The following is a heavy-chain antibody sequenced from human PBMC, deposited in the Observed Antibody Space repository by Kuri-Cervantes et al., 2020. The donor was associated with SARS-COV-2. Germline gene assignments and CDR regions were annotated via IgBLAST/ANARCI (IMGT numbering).Heavy chain of an antibody. CDR2: ISPIVGDT. Sequence: ASVKVSCKASGYTFTSFYLHWLRQAPGQGLEWMAVISPIVGDTTYAQRFRDRVSVTKDTSTSTAYMELRSLRSDDTAVYYCARDRGTSDYWGQGTLVTVSS. CDR1: GYTFTSFY. J-gene: IGHJ4*02. V-gene: IGHV1-46*01. D-gene: IGHD2-2*01. CDR3: ARDRGTSDY.